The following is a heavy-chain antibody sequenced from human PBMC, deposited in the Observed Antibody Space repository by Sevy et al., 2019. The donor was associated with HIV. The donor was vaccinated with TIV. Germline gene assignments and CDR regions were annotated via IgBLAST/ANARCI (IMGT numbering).Heavy chain of an antibody. J-gene: IGHJ4*02. Sequence: GGSLRLSCAASGFTFSDYGMDWVRQAPGKGLEWVAVIWSDGSNKYYADSVKGRFTISRDSSKNTLFLQMNSLRVDDTAVYYCAREERSGTTTSFDYWGQGALVTVSS. D-gene: IGHD1-7*01. V-gene: IGHV3-33*01. CDR3: AREERSGTTTSFDY. CDR1: GFTFSDYG. CDR2: IWSDGSNK.